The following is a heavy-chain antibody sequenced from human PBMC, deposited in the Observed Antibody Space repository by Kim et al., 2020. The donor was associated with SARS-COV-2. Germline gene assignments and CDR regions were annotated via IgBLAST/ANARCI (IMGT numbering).Heavy chain of an antibody. J-gene: IGHJ3*02. V-gene: IGHV4-59*01. D-gene: IGHD3-10*01. Sequence: SLKSRVTISVDTSKNQFSLKLSSVTAADTAVYYCARDLTYYGSGISAFDIWGQGTMVTVSS. CDR3: ARDLTYYGSGISAFDI.